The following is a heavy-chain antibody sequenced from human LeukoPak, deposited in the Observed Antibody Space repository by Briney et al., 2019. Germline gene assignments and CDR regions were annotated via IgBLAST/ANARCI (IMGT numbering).Heavy chain of an antibody. D-gene: IGHD2-15*01. CDR1: GFTLSSYA. CDR3: AKVPIGIVVVVAAAYFDY. V-gene: IGHV3-23*01. CDR2: ISGSGGST. J-gene: IGHJ4*02. Sequence: GGSLRLSCAASGFTLSSYAMSWVRQAPGKGLEWVSAISGSGGSTYYADSVKGRFTISRDNSKNTLYLQMNSLRAEDTAVYYCAKVPIGIVVVVAAAYFDYWGQGTLVTVSS.